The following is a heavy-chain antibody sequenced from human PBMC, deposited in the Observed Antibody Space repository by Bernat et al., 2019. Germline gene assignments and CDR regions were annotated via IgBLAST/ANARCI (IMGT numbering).Heavy chain of an antibody. J-gene: IGHJ4*02. V-gene: IGHV3-48*03. Sequence: EVQLVESGGDMVQPGRSLRLSCAVSGFTFSSFEMNWVRQAPGQGLEWIAYISSSGDTTYYADSVKGRFTISRDNANNSLSLQMNSLGAEDTAVYFCARDPYFDVGSYLDYWGRGTLVTVSS. D-gene: IGHD3-9*01. CDR1: GFTFSSFE. CDR2: ISSSGDTT. CDR3: ARDPYFDVGSYLDY.